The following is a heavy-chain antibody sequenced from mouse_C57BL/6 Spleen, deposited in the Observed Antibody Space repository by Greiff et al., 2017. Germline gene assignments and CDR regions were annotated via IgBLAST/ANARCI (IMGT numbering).Heavy chain of an antibody. CDR2: IGPSDSYT. J-gene: IGHJ2*01. V-gene: IGHV1-69*01. CDR3: AIIWDY. CDR1: GFTFTSYW. Sequence: QVQLQQPGAELVMPGASVKLSCKASGFTFTSYWMPWVQQRPGQGLEWIGEIGPSDSYTNYNQKFKGKSTLTVDKSSSTAYMQLSSLTSEDSAVYYCAIIWDYWGQGTTLTVSS.